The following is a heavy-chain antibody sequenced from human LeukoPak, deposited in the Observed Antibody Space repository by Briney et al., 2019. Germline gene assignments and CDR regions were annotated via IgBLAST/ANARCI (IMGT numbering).Heavy chain of an antibody. CDR1: GFTFDDYA. V-gene: IGHV3-43D*04. CDR3: AKAQNWAFDY. Sequence: GGSLRLSCAASGFTFDDYAMLWVRQAPGKGLEWVSLISWNGGSTYYADSVKGRFTISRDNSKNSLYLQMNSLRPEDTALCYCAKAQNWAFDYWGQGTLVTVSS. D-gene: IGHD7-27*01. CDR2: ISWNGGST. J-gene: IGHJ4*02.